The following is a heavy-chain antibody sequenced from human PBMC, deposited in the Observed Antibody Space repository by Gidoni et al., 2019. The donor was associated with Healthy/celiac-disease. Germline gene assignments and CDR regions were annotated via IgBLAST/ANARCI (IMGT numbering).Heavy chain of an antibody. V-gene: IGHV3-7*01. CDR2: IKQDGSEK. J-gene: IGHJ4*02. Sequence: EVQLVESGGGLVQPGGSLRRSCAASGLTFSSYWMSWVRQAPGKGLEWVANIKQDGSEKYYVDSVKGRFTISRDNAKNSLYLQMNSLRAEDTAVYYCARGISVWEAPFDYWGQGTLVTVSS. D-gene: IGHD3-16*01. CDR3: ARGISVWEAPFDY. CDR1: GLTFSSYW.